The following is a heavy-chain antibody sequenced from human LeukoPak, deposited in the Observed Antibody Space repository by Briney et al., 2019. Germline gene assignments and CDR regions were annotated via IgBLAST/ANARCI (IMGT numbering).Heavy chain of an antibody. V-gene: IGHV3-23*01. J-gene: IGHJ4*02. D-gene: IGHD3-9*01. Sequence: GGSLRLSCAASGFTFSNYAMSWVRQAPGKGLEWVSAILGSGGSTYYADSVKGRFTVSRDNSKSTLYLQMNGLRAEDTALYYCAKWGDYDVLTGYYVPDYWGQGTLVTVSS. CDR1: GFTFSNYA. CDR2: ILGSGGST. CDR3: AKWGDYDVLTGYYVPDY.